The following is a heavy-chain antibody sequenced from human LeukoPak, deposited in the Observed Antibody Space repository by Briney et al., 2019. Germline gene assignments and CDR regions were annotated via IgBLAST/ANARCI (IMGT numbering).Heavy chain of an antibody. Sequence: SETLSLTCTVSGGSISSSSDCWGWIRQPPGKGLEWIGNIYYSGSTKYNPSLKSRIIISVDASKNQFSLNLYTVTAADTAVYYCASGGYGSSLYHFDYWGQGTLVTVSS. CDR1: GGSISSSSDC. CDR2: IYYSGST. CDR3: ASGGYGSSLYHFDY. J-gene: IGHJ4*02. V-gene: IGHV4-61*05. D-gene: IGHD6-13*01.